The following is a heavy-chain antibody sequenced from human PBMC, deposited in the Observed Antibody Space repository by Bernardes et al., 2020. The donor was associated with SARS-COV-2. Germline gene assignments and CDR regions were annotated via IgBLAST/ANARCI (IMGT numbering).Heavy chain of an antibody. D-gene: IGHD6-19*01. V-gene: IGHV3-13*01. CDR1: GFTFSSYD. CDR2: IGTAGDT. CDR3: ARIDEVTGRDY. Sequence: GGSLRLSCAASGFTFSSYDMHWVRQATGKGLEWVSAIGTAGDTYYPGSVKGRFTISRENAKNLLYLQMNSLRAEDTAVYYCARIDEVTGRDYWGQGTLVTVSS. J-gene: IGHJ4*02.